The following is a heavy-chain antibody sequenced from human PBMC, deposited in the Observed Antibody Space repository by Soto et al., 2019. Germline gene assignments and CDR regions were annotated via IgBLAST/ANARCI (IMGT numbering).Heavy chain of an antibody. D-gene: IGHD3-22*01. CDR1: GGSISSGGYY. CDR2: FYYSGST. J-gene: IGHJ4*02. Sequence: QVQLQETGPGLVKPSQTLSLTCTVSGGSISSGGYYWSWIRQHPGKGLEWLGYFYYSGSTYYNPSHKSRVTISVDTSKSQFSLKLSAVAAADTAVYYCARSQGVRGSYDRSGYYALTFDYGGQGTRVTVSS. V-gene: IGHV4-31*03. CDR3: ARSQGVRGSYDRSGYYALTFDY.